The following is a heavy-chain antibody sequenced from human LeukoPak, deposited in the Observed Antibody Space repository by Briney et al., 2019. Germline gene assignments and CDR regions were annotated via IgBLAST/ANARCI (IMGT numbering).Heavy chain of an antibody. D-gene: IGHD1-26*01. V-gene: IGHV3-48*04. CDR3: ARDRPKGEPTPYYFDY. CDR2: ISSSSSTI. Sequence: PGGSLRLSCAASGFSFSSYSMNWVRQAPGKGLERVSYISSSSSTIYYADSVKGRFTISRDNAKNSLYLQMNSLRAEDTAVYYCARDRPKGEPTPYYFDYRGQGTLVTVSS. J-gene: IGHJ4*02. CDR1: GFSFSSYS.